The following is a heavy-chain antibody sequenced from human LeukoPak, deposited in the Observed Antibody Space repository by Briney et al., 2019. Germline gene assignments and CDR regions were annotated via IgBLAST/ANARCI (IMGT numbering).Heavy chain of an antibody. Sequence: GASVKVSCKASGYTFTSYYMHWVRQAPGQGLEWMGIINPSGGSTSYAQKFQGRVTMTEDTSTDTAYMELSSLRSEDTAVYYCAASLTMTHAFDIWGQGTMVTVSS. D-gene: IGHD3-22*01. J-gene: IGHJ3*02. CDR2: INPSGGST. CDR1: GYTFTSYY. CDR3: AASLTMTHAFDI. V-gene: IGHV1-46*01.